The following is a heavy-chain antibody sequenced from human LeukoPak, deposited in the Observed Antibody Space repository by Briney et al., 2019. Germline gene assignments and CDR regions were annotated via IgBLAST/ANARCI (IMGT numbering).Heavy chain of an antibody. D-gene: IGHD3-9*01. Sequence: PGGSLRLSCAASGFTFSSYALSWVRQDPGKGLERIAGISAGGGSTYYAHSVKGRFTISRDNSKNMLYLQLNSLRAEDTAVYYCAKGDPPTYYDILTGQDYWGQGTLVTVSS. V-gene: IGHV3-23*01. CDR3: AKGDPPTYYDILTGQDY. CDR1: GFTFSSYA. CDR2: ISAGGGST. J-gene: IGHJ4*02.